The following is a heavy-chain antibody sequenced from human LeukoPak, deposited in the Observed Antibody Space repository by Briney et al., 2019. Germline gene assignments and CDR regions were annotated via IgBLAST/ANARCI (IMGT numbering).Heavy chain of an antibody. Sequence: GGSLRLSCAASGFTFSSYSMNWLRQAPGKGLEWVSSITSSSTFINYADSVKGRFTISRDNAKNSVFLQMNSLRVEDTAVYYCAGYTTGDNWFDPWGQGTLVTVSS. CDR1: GFTFSSYS. CDR2: ITSSSTFI. D-gene: IGHD2-21*01. J-gene: IGHJ5*02. CDR3: AGYTTGDNWFDP. V-gene: IGHV3-21*01.